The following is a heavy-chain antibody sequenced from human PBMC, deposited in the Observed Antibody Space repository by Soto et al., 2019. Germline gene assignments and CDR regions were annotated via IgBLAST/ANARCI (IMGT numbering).Heavy chain of an antibody. CDR1: GYTFTSYG. CDR3: SGVEELITFFGVVIKGPGMKV. J-gene: IGHJ6*02. V-gene: IGHV1-18*04. CDR2: ISAYNGIT. Sequence: DSLNAPCKATGYTFTSYGISWVRQAPGQGLGLMGWISAYNGITNYAQRLQGRVTITTDTSTSTAYMELRSLRSDDTAVYYCSGVEELITFFGVVIKGPGMKVWGQGKTVKVSS. D-gene: IGHD3-3*01.